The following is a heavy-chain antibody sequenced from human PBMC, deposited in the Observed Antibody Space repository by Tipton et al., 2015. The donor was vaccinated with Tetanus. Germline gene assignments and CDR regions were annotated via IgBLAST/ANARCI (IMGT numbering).Heavy chain of an antibody. Sequence: QSGAEVKKPGSSVKVSCKASGGGFSKFAISWLRQAPGQGFELMGTIIPALSTTTYEQKFRGRITITADGSTSTAYMELSSLTSGDTAVYFCARGHSPLYNWNFGYFDSWGQGTLVTVSS. CDR3: ARGHSPLYNWNFGYFDS. D-gene: IGHD1-7*01. CDR2: IIPALSTT. J-gene: IGHJ4*02. V-gene: IGHV1-69*15. CDR1: GGGFSKFA.